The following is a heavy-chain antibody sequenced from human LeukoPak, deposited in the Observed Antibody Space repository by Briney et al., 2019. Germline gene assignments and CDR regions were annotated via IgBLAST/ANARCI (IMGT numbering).Heavy chain of an antibody. V-gene: IGHV1-2*02. CDR1: GYTFTGYH. Sequence: DSVKVSCKTSGYTFTGYHAHWVRQAPGQGLEWMGWINPNSGATNYAQKFRGRVTMTRDTSISTAYMELSRLTSDDTAIYYCAKDHSSSWYDGNFFDYWGQGTLVTVSS. CDR3: AKDHSSSWYDGNFFDY. J-gene: IGHJ4*02. CDR2: INPNSGAT. D-gene: IGHD6-13*01.